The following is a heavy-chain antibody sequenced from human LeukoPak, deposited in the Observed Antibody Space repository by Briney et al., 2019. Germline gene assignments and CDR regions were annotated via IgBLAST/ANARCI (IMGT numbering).Heavy chain of an antibody. CDR2: INPSGGST. J-gene: IGHJ6*02. V-gene: IGHV1-46*01. CDR3: ARGPLAAAGTLTYYYYGMDV. Sequence: ASVKVSCKASGYTFTSYYMHWVRQAPGQGLEWMGIINPSGGSTSYAQKFQGRVTMTRDTSKNQFSLKLSSVTAADTAVYYCARGPLAAAGTLTYYYYGMDVWGQGTTVTVSS. D-gene: IGHD6-13*01. CDR1: GYTFTSYY.